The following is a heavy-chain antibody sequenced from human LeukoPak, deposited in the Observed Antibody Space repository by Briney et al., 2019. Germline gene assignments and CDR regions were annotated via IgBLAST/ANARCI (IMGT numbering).Heavy chain of an antibody. CDR2: INPSGGST. Sequence: ASVKVPCKASGYTFTSYYMHWVRQAPGQGLEWMGIINPSGGSTSYAQKFQGRVTMTRDTSTSTVYMELSSLRSEDTAVYYCARVGPHDSSGYSFGLHYFDYWGQGTLVTVSS. J-gene: IGHJ4*02. V-gene: IGHV1-46*01. D-gene: IGHD3-22*01. CDR1: GYTFTSYY. CDR3: ARVGPHDSSGYSFGLHYFDY.